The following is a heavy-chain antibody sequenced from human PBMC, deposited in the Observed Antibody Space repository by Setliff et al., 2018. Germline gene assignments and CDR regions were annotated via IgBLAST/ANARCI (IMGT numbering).Heavy chain of an antibody. D-gene: IGHD1-20*01. CDR3: ARDGNNWNGLDY. J-gene: IGHJ4*01. CDR2: IKKDGSIK. Sequence: PGGSLRLSCAASGFTFRSYWMSWVRQAPGKGLEWVANIKKDGSIKYYLDSVKGRFTISRDNAKNSLYLQMNSLRVEDTALYYCARDGNNWNGLDYWGHGTLVTVSS. V-gene: IGHV3-7*01. CDR1: GFTFRSYW.